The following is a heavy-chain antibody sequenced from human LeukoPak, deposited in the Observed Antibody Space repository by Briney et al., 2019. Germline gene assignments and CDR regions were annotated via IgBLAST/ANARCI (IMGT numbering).Heavy chain of an antibody. J-gene: IGHJ6*02. D-gene: IGHD6-19*01. Sequence: GGSLRLSCAASGFTFSSYSMNWVRQAPGKGLEWVSGISGSGDTTYYADSVKGRFTISRDNSKNTLYLQMNSLGAEDTAVYYCAKDRSDNSSWYCMDVWGQGTTVTVSS. CDR2: ISGSGDTT. CDR1: GFTFSSYS. V-gene: IGHV3-23*01. CDR3: AKDRSDNSSWYCMDV.